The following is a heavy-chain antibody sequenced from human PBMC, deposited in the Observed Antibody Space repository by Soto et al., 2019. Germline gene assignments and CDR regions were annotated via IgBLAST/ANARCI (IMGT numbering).Heavy chain of an antibody. CDR1: GFTFSNAW. D-gene: IGHD3-9*01. J-gene: IGHJ4*02. Sequence: GGSLRLSCAASGFTFSNAWMNWVRQAPWKGLEWVGRIKSKTDGGTTDYAAPVKGRFTISRDDSKNTLYLQMSSLKTEDTAVYYCTTGLYDILTGVQDYWGQGTLVTVSS. V-gene: IGHV3-15*07. CDR2: IKSKTDGGTT. CDR3: TTGLYDILTGVQDY.